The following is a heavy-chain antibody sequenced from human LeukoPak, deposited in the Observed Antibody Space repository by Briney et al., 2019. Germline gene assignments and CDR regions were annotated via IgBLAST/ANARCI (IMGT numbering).Heavy chain of an antibody. J-gene: IGHJ1*01. D-gene: IGHD3-22*01. V-gene: IGHV3-11*01. CDR2: ISSSATNI. CDR3: ARVDFYYDSSGYVGEYFQH. Sequence: KPGGSLRLSCAASGFTFNNYYMSWIRQAPGKGPEWVSYISSSATNIQYADSVKGRFTISRDNAKNSLFLQMNSLRAEDTAVYYCARVDFYYDSSGYVGEYFQHWGQGILVTVSS. CDR1: GFTFNNYY.